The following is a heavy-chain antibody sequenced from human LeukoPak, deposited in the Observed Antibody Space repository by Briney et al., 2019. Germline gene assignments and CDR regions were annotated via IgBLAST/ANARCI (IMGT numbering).Heavy chain of an antibody. D-gene: IGHD3-10*01. CDR1: GFTFSSYA. CDR3: AKESRRGRDNFYGSGSYSTYSFDY. V-gene: IGHV3-23*01. J-gene: IGHJ4*02. Sequence: GGSLRLSCAASGFTFSSYAMSWVRQAPGKGLEWVSAISGSGGSTYYADSVKGRFTISGDNSKNTLYLQMNSLRAEDTAVYYCAKESRRGRDNFYGSGSYSTYSFDYWGQGTLVTVSS. CDR2: ISGSGGST.